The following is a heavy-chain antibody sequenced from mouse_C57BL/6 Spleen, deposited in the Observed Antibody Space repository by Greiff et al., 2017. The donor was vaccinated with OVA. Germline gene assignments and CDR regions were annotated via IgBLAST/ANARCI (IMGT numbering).Heavy chain of an antibody. Sequence: QVQLKQPGTELVKPGASVKLSCKASGYTFTSYWMHWVKQRPGQGLEWIGNINPSNGGTNYNEKFKSKATLTVDESSSTAYMQLSSLTSEDSAVYYCARQDLYYDYAWFAYWGQGTLVTVSA. CDR3: ARQDLYYDYAWFAY. CDR2: INPSNGGT. D-gene: IGHD2-4*01. V-gene: IGHV1-53*01. CDR1: GYTFTSYW. J-gene: IGHJ3*01.